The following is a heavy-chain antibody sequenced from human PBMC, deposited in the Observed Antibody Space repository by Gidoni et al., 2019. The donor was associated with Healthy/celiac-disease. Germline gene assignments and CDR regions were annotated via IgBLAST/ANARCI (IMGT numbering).Heavy chain of an antibody. CDR3: TTDFDYDSSGYGYYFDY. Sequence: EVQLVESGGGLVKPGGSLRLSCAASGFTFSNAWMSWVRQAPGKGLEWVGRIKSKTDGGTTDYAAPVKGRFTISRDDSKNTLYLQMNSLKTEDTAVYYCTTDFDYDSSGYGYYFDYWGQGTLVTVSS. CDR2: IKSKTDGGTT. V-gene: IGHV3-15*01. J-gene: IGHJ4*02. D-gene: IGHD3-22*01. CDR1: GFTFSNAW.